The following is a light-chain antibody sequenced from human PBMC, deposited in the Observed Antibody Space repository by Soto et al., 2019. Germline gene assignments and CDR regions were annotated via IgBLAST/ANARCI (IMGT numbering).Light chain of an antibody. CDR2: DAS. CDR1: QSIRSW. V-gene: IGKV1-5*01. Sequence: DIQMTQSPSTLSASVGDRVTITCRASQSIRSWLAWYQQKPGKAPQLLIYDASNLESGVPSRFSGSVSGTEFTLTISSLQPDDFATYYCQQYDSFSKTFGRGTKVEVK. CDR3: QQYDSFSKT. J-gene: IGKJ1*01.